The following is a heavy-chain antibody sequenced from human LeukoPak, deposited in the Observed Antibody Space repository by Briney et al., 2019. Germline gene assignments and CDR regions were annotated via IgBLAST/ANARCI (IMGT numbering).Heavy chain of an antibody. CDR1: GYTFTSYG. Sequence: ASVKVSCKASGYTFTSYGISWVRQAPGQGLEWMGGIIPIFGTANYAQKFQGRVTITADKSTSTAYMKLSSLRSEDTAVYYCARTPLAVWGSYRYTGYFDYWGQGTLVTVSS. CDR2: IIPIFGTA. D-gene: IGHD3-16*02. V-gene: IGHV1-69*06. J-gene: IGHJ4*02. CDR3: ARTPLAVWGSYRYTGYFDY.